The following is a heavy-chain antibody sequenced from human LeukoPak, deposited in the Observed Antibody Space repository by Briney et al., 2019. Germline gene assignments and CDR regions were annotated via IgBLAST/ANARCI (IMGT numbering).Heavy chain of an antibody. D-gene: IGHD3-16*01. CDR2: IANDGGDP. CDR3: ARVRLAGATPGGHSHPGELDY. CDR1: GFIFSRHW. V-gene: IGHV3-74*01. Sequence: PGGSLRLSCAASGFIFSRHWMHWVRQAPGKGLVWVARIANDGGDPIYADSVKGRFTISRDNFKNTLYLQMDSLTLEDTAFYYCARVRLAGATPGGHSHPGELDYWGQGTLVTVSS. J-gene: IGHJ4*02.